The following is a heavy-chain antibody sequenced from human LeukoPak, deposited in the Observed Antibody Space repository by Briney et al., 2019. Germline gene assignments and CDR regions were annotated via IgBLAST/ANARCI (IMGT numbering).Heavy chain of an antibody. CDR1: GGSISSSSYY. D-gene: IGHD6-13*01. Sequence: PSETLSLTCTVSGGSISSSSYYWGWIRQPPGKGLEWIGSIYYSGSTYYNPSLKSRVTISVDTSKNQFSLKLSSVTAADTAVYYCAREALSIAAAGTVWFDPWGQGTLVTVSS. CDR2: IYYSGST. V-gene: IGHV4-39*07. J-gene: IGHJ5*02. CDR3: AREALSIAAAGTVWFDP.